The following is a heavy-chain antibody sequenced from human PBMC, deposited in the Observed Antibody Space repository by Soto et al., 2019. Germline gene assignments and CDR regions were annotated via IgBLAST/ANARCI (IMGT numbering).Heavy chain of an antibody. CDR1: GFSLSTSGVG. Sequence: QITLKESGPTLVKPTQTLTLTCTFSGFSLSTSGVGVGWIRQPPGKALEWLALIYWDHDKRYSPSLKSRLTITNDTSKSQVVLTMTNMDPVNTATYYCADRRGGSYFDYWGQGTLFTGS. J-gene: IGHJ4*02. V-gene: IGHV2-5*02. CDR2: IYWDHDK. D-gene: IGHD2-15*01. CDR3: ADRRGGSYFDY.